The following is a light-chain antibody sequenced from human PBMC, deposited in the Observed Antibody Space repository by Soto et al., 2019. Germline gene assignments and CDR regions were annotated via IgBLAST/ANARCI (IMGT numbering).Light chain of an antibody. Sequence: DIQMTQSPSSLSASVGDRVTITCRASRSIRNSLNWYHQKPGKAPQLLIYAASSLQSGVPSRFSGSGSGTDFTLTISSLQPEDFATYYCQQSYNTPRTFGQGTKVEIK. V-gene: IGKV1-39*01. CDR1: RSIRNS. J-gene: IGKJ1*01. CDR3: QQSYNTPRT. CDR2: AAS.